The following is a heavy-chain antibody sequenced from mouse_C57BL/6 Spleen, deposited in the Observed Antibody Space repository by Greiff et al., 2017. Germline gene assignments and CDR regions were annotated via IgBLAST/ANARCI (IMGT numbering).Heavy chain of an antibody. V-gene: IGHV1-26*01. Sequence: EVQLQQSGPELVKPGASVKISCKASGYTFTDYYMNWVKQSHGKSLEWIGDINPNNGGTSYNQKFKGKATLTVDKSSSTAYMELRSLTSEDSAVYYCAREFYYGSSYETYWGQGTLVTGSA. CDR3: AREFYYGSSYETY. D-gene: IGHD1-1*01. CDR2: INPNNGGT. CDR1: GYTFTDYY. J-gene: IGHJ3*01.